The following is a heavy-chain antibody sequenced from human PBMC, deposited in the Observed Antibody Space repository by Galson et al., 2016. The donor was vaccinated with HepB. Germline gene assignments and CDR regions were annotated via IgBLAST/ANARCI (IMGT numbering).Heavy chain of an antibody. CDR3: AKDIGRQLFGYSYSGMDV. CDR2: INWNSDTI. J-gene: IGHJ6*04. D-gene: IGHD6-6*01. Sequence: SLRLSCAASGFTFENYALHWVRQAPGKGLEWVSGINWNSDTIGYADSVQGRFTISRDSAKYSLDLQMDSLRPEDTALYYCAKDIGRQLFGYSYSGMDVWGKGTAVIVSS. V-gene: IGHV3-9*01. CDR1: GFTFENYA.